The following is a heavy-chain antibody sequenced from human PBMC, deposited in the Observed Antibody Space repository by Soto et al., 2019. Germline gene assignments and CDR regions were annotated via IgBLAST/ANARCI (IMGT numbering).Heavy chain of an antibody. D-gene: IGHD5-12*01. CDR2: IIPIFGTA. CDR1: GGTFSSYA. Sequence: QVQLVQSGAEVKKPGSSVKVSCKASGGTFSSYAISWVRQAPGQGLEWMGGIIPIFGTANYAQKFQGRVTITADESTSTAYMELSSLRSDDTAVYYCARRGVATIGVEWGMDVWGQGTTVTVSS. V-gene: IGHV1-69*12. CDR3: ARRGVATIGVEWGMDV. J-gene: IGHJ6*02.